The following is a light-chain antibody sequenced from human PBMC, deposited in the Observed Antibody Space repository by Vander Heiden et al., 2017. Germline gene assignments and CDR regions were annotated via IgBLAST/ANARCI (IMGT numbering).Light chain of an antibody. CDR3: QSYDSSLSGVV. CDR2: GNS. V-gene: IGLV1-40*01. CDR1: RSKIGAGYD. J-gene: IGLJ2*01. Sequence: QSVLTQPPSVSRAPAQRLPIPCTGSRSKIGAGYDVHWYQQLPGTAPKLLIYGNSNRPSGVPDRFSGSKSGTAASLAITGLQAEDEADYYCQSYDSSLSGVVFGGGTKLTVL.